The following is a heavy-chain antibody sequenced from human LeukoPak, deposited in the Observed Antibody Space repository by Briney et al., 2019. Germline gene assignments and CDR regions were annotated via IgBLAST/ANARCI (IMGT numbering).Heavy chain of an antibody. CDR3: ARDGGPFDS. CDR1: RFTFRSYW. CDR2: IKQDGSER. J-gene: IGHJ5*01. V-gene: IGHV3-7*03. Sequence: GGSLRLSCAASRFTFRSYWMSWVRQAPAKGLEWVANIKQDGSERYYVDSVKGRFTISRDNAKNLVYLQLNSLRVEDTAVYYCARDGGPFDSWGQGTLVTVSS. D-gene: IGHD2-15*01.